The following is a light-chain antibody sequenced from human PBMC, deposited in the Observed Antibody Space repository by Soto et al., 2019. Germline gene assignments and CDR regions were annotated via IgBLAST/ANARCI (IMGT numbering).Light chain of an antibody. CDR1: QAVNTR. V-gene: IGKV3-11*01. Sequence: EIVLTQSPATLSSFPGDRVTLSCRASQAVNTRLAWYQHKLGQAPRLLIYLASNRAAGVPARFSGSGSGTDFTLTISNVEPEDFAVYYCHQRQSWPRTFGQGTKVDIK. CDR3: HQRQSWPRT. J-gene: IGKJ1*01. CDR2: LAS.